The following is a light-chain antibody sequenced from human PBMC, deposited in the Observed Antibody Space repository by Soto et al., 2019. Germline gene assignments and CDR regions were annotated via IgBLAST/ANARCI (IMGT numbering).Light chain of an antibody. Sequence: QSALTQPASVSGSPGQSITISCTGTSSDVGSYNLVSWYQQHPGKAPKLMIYEGSKRPSGVSNLFSASKSGNTASLTISGLQAEDEADYYCCSYAGSHVVFGGGTQLTVL. V-gene: IGLV2-23*01. CDR1: SSDVGSYNL. J-gene: IGLJ2*01. CDR2: EGS. CDR3: CSYAGSHVV.